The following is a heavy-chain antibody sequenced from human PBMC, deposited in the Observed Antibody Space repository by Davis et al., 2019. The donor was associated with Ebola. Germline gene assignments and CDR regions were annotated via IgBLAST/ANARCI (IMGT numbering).Heavy chain of an antibody. V-gene: IGHV1-18*01. CDR1: GYSFSDYG. Sequence: ASVKVSCKASGYSFSDYGIAWVRQAPGQGLEWMGWTSPFQDKTEYDEKFQDRVTMTRETSASTAYMELRSLRSDDTAVYYCARARVSGVYTATWFDFWGQGTLVTVSS. D-gene: IGHD6-6*01. CDR3: ARARVSGVYTATWFDF. J-gene: IGHJ4*02. CDR2: TSPFQDKT.